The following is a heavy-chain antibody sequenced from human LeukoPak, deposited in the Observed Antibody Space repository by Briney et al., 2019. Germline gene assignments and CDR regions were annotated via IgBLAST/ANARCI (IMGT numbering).Heavy chain of an antibody. J-gene: IGHJ5*02. CDR2: ISSSSSYT. CDR1: GFTFSDYY. D-gene: IGHD6-13*01. CDR3: ARAQLYSSSWFDP. V-gene: IGHV3-11*05. Sequence: PGGSLRLSCAASGFTFSDYYMSWIRQAPGKGLEWVSYISSSSSYTNYADSVKGRFTISRDNAKNSLYLQMNSLRAEDTAVYYCARAQLYSSSWFDPWGQGTLVTVSS.